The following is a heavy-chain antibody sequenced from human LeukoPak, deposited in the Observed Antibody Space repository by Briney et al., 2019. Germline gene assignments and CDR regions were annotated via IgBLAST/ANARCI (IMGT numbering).Heavy chain of an antibody. J-gene: IGHJ4*02. Sequence: PGGSLRLSCAASGFTFSSYNMNWVRQAPGKGLEWVSSISTSSSYIYYADSVKGRFTISRDNAKNSLYLQMNSLRAEDTAVYYCARGGVAAAGTVNWGQGTLVTVSS. V-gene: IGHV3-21*01. CDR2: ISTSSSYI. CDR3: ARGGVAAAGTVN. D-gene: IGHD6-13*01. CDR1: GFTFSSYN.